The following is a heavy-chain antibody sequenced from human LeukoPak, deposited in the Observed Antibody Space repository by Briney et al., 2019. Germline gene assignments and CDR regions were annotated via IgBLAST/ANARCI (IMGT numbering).Heavy chain of an antibody. Sequence: GGSLRLSCAASGFTFSDYYMSWIRQASGKGLEWVGRIRSKANSYATAYAASVKGRFTISRDDSKNTAYLQMNSLKTEDTAVYYCTTILFYWGQGTLVTVSS. J-gene: IGHJ4*02. CDR2: IRSKANSYAT. D-gene: IGHD2/OR15-2a*01. CDR1: GFTFSDYY. CDR3: TTILFY. V-gene: IGHV3-73*01.